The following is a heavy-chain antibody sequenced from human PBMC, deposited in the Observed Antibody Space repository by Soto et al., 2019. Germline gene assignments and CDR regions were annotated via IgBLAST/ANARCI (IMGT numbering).Heavy chain of an antibody. V-gene: IGHV3-33*01. D-gene: IGHD1-26*01. CDR2: IWYDGSNK. CDR1: GFTFSSYG. J-gene: IGHJ3*02. CDR3: ARGGSIVDDAFDI. Sequence: QVQLVESGGGVVQPGRSLRLSCAASGFTFSSYGMHWVRQAPGKGLEWVAVIWYDGSNKYYADSVKDRFTISRDNSKNTLYLQMNSLRAEDTAVYYCARGGSIVDDAFDIWAKGQWSPSLQ.